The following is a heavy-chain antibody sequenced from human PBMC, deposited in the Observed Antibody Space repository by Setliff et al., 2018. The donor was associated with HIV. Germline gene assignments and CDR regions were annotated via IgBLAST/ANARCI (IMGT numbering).Heavy chain of an antibody. D-gene: IGHD3-10*01. CDR3: SRSLGSYFDSAGYLRYFDY. V-gene: IGHV3-49*03. CDR2: IRSKVYGGTT. CDR1: GSTFGDYA. Sequence: PGGSLRLSCLTSGSTFGDYALSWFRQAPGKGLEWVAFIRSKVYGGTTEYAASVKGRFAILRDASTSIAYLQMNSLKTEDTGVYYCSRSLGSYFDSAGYLRYFDYWGQGTQVTVSS. J-gene: IGHJ4*02.